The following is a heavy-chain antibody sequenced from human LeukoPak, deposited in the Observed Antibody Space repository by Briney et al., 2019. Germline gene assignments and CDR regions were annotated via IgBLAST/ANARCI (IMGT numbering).Heavy chain of an antibody. D-gene: IGHD1-1*01. CDR1: GFTFNIHA. Sequence: PGGSLRLSCVASGFTFNIHAMSWVRQAPGKGLEWVSSIGGGDRYYADSVKGRFTVSRDDSKNTLHLQMNSLRAEDTALYYCAKDATPGNAIWDYFDCWGHGTLVTVSS. J-gene: IGHJ4*01. V-gene: IGHV3-23*01. CDR2: IGGGDR. CDR3: AKDATPGNAIWDYFDC.